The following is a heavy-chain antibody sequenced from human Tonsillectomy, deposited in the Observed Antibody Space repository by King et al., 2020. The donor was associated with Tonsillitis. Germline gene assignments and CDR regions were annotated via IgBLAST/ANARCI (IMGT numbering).Heavy chain of an antibody. V-gene: IGHV3-43*02. CDR1: GFTFDDYA. D-gene: IGHD3-22*01. CDR3: AKAYDYYDSTGYYWNWYFDL. CDR2: ISGDGGST. J-gene: IGHJ2*01. Sequence: EVQLVESGGGVVQPGGSLRLSCAASGFTFDDYAMHWVRQAPGKGLEWVSLISGDGGSTYYADSVKGRFTISRDKSENSLYLQMNSLRTEDTALYYCAKAYDYYDSTGYYWNWYFDLWGRGTLVTVSS.